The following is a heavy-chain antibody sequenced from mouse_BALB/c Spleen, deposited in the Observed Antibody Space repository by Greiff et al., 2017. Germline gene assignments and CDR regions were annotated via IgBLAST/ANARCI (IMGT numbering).Heavy chain of an antibody. CDR1: GFTFSSFG. CDR2: ISSGSSTI. V-gene: IGHV5-17*02. J-gene: IGHJ3*01. Sequence: DVMLVESGGGLVQPGGSRKLSCAASGFTFSSFGMHWVRQAPEKGLEWVAYISSGSSTIYYADTVKGRFTISRDNPKNTLFLQMTSLRSEDTAMYYCASTATFAYWGQGTLVTVSA. D-gene: IGHD1-2*01. CDR3: ASTATFAY.